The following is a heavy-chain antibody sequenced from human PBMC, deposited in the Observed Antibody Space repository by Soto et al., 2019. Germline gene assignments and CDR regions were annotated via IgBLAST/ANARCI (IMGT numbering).Heavy chain of an antibody. V-gene: IGHV4-31*03. Sequence: QVQLQESGPGLVKPSQTLSLTCTVSGGSISSGGYYWSWIRQYPGKGLEWIGYISYSGSTYYNPSLKSRITISVDTSKNQFFLKLRSVTGADTAVYYCARDNYYTGSCYYPSSAEYFQHWGQGTLVIVSS. CDR2: ISYSGST. CDR1: GGSISSGGYY. J-gene: IGHJ1*01. D-gene: IGHD3-22*01. CDR3: ARDNYYTGSCYYPSSAEYFQH.